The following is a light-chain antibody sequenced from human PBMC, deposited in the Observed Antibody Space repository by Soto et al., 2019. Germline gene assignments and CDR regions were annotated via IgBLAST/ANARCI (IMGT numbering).Light chain of an antibody. Sequence: DIVMTQSPDSLAVSLGERATINCKSSQSVLYSSNNKNYLAWYQQKPGQPPKLLIYWASTRESGVPDRFSGSGSGTDFTLTISSLQAEDVEVYSCQQYYSTPTWTFGQGTKVDIK. V-gene: IGKV4-1*01. CDR3: QQYYSTPTWT. J-gene: IGKJ1*01. CDR2: WAS. CDR1: QSVLYSSNNKNY.